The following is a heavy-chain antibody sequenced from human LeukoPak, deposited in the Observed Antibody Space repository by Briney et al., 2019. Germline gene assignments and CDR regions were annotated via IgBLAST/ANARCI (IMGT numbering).Heavy chain of an antibody. V-gene: IGHV1-46*01. Sequence: ASVKVSCKASGYTFTSYYMHWVRQAPGQGLEWMGIINPSGGSTSYAQKFQGRVTMTRDTSTITVYMELSSLRSEDTAVYYCARTISGYRPSDVWGQGTTVTVSS. D-gene: IGHD3-22*01. J-gene: IGHJ6*02. CDR1: GYTFTSYY. CDR2: INPSGGST. CDR3: ARTISGYRPSDV.